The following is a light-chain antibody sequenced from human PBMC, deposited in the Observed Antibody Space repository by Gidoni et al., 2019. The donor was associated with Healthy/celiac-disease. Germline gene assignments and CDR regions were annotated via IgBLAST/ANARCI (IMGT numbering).Light chain of an antibody. Sequence: EIVLTQSPATLSLSPGERATLSCRACQSVSSYLAWYQQKPGQAPRLLIYDASHRATGIPARFSGSGSGTDFTLTISSLEPEDFAVYYCQQRSNWPPWTFGQGTKVEIK. CDR3: QQRSNWPPWT. J-gene: IGKJ1*01. CDR1: QSVSSY. V-gene: IGKV3-11*01. CDR2: DAS.